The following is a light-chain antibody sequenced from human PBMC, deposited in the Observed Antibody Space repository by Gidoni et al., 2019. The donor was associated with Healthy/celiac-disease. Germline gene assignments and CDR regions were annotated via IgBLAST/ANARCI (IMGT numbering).Light chain of an antibody. J-gene: IGKJ2*01. CDR1: QSLLHSDGKTY. CDR3: MQSIQLS. Sequence: DTALTLTPLSLSVTPVQPASISCKSSQSLLHSDGKTYLYWYLQKPGQPPQRLIYAVSNRFSGVTDSVSGSGSGTDVTLKIIRVEAEDVGVYYCMQSIQLSLGQGTKLEIK. V-gene: IGKV2D-29*01. CDR2: AVS.